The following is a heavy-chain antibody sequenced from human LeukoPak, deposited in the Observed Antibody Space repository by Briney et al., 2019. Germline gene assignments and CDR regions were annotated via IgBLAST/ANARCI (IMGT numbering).Heavy chain of an antibody. V-gene: IGHV4-34*01. Sequence: SETLSLTCAVYGGSFSGYYWSWIRQPPGKGLEWIGEINHSGSTNYNPSLKRRVTISVDTSKNQFSLKLSSVTAADTAVYYCARGSVVAVAGNDLWGRGTLVTVSS. J-gene: IGHJ2*01. D-gene: IGHD6-19*01. CDR2: INHSGST. CDR3: ARGSVVAVAGNDL. CDR1: GGSFSGYY.